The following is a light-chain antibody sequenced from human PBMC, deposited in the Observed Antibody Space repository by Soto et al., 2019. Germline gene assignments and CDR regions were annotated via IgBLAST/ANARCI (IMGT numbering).Light chain of an antibody. V-gene: IGKV1-12*01. Sequence: DIQMTQSPSSVSASVGDRVTITCRASQAISSFLAWYRQKPGKAPKLLIYGAFSLQSGVPSRFSGSGSRTDFTLTISSLQPEDFATYYCQQANSFPLTFGGGTKVEIK. CDR2: GAF. J-gene: IGKJ4*01. CDR3: QQANSFPLT. CDR1: QAISSF.